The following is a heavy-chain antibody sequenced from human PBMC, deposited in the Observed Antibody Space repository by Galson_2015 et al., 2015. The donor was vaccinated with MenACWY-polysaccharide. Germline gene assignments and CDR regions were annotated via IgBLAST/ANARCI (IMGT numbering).Heavy chain of an antibody. CDR3: ARGHYGLDV. CDR1: GVTFSSYG. V-gene: IGHV3-21*04. Sequence: SLRLSCAGSGVTFSSYGMGWVRQAPGKGLEWVSGLSPTTGNTYYADSVKGRFTISRDNARNSLFLQLNSLEAEDTAIYYCARGHYGLDVWGQGTTVTVSS. J-gene: IGHJ6*02. CDR2: LSPTTGNT.